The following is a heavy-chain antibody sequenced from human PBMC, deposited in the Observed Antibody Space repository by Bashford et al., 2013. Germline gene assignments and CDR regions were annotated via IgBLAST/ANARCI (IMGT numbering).Heavy chain of an antibody. Sequence: SETLSLTCTVSGGSISSGGYYWSWIRQHPGKGLEWIAYIFYTGSAYYNPSLKSRVTISVDTSKNQFSLKLSSVTAADTAVYYCARVYSSRPARFDPWGQGTLVTVSS. J-gene: IGHJ5*02. CDR3: ARVYSSRPARFDP. CDR2: IFYTGSA. D-gene: IGHD6-13*01. V-gene: IGHV4-31*03. CDR1: GGSISSGGYY.